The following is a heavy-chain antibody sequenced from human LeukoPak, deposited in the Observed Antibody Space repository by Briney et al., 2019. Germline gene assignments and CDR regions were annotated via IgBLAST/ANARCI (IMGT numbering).Heavy chain of an antibody. J-gene: IGHJ4*02. Sequence: ASVKVSCKASGYTFTNYGISWVRQAPGQGLEWMGWISAYNGNTNYAQKLQSRVTMTTDTSTSTAYMELRSLRSDDTAVYYCARDRRDYYDSSGYYSFFLFWGQGTLVTVSS. V-gene: IGHV1-18*01. CDR1: GYTFTNYG. D-gene: IGHD3-22*01. CDR2: ISAYNGNT. CDR3: ARDRRDYYDSSGYYSFFLF.